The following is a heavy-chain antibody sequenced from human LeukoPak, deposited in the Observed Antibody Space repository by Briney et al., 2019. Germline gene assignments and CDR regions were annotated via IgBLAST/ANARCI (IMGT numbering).Heavy chain of an antibody. CDR2: INPNSGGT. CDR3: ARDRGYYDPTFDY. CDR1: GYTFTGYY. D-gene: IGHD3-22*01. J-gene: IGHJ4*02. V-gene: IGHV1-2*02. Sequence: ASVKVFCKASGYTFTGYYMHWVRQAPGQGLEWMGWINPNSGGTNYAQKFQGRVTMTRDTPISTAYMELSRLRSDDTAVYYCARDRGYYDPTFDYWGQGTLVTVSS.